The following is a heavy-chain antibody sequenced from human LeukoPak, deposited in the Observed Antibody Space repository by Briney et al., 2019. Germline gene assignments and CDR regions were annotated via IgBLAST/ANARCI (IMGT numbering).Heavy chain of an antibody. J-gene: IGHJ6*02. Sequence: ESPKISCKGSGYSFTSYWIGLVRQMPGKGLEWMGIIYPRDSDTRYSPSFQGQVTISADKSISTAYLQWSSLKASDTAMYYCARNQGITVTTAPFYYYGMDVWGQGTTVTVSS. CDR1: GYSFTSYW. CDR3: ARNQGITVTTAPFYYYGMDV. D-gene: IGHD4-17*01. V-gene: IGHV5-51*01. CDR2: IYPRDSDT.